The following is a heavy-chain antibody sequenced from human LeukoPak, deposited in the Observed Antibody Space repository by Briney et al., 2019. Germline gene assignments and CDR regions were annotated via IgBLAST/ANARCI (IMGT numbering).Heavy chain of an antibody. D-gene: IGHD3-3*01. V-gene: IGHV4-34*01. J-gene: IGHJ3*02. Sequence: SETLSLTCAVYGGSFSGYYWSWIRQPPGKGLEWIGEINHSGSTNYNPSLKSRVTISVDTSKNQFSLKLSSVTAADTAVYYCARHTPITILGDALDIWGQGTMVTVSS. CDR3: ARHTPITILGDALDI. CDR2: INHSGST. CDR1: GGSFSGYY.